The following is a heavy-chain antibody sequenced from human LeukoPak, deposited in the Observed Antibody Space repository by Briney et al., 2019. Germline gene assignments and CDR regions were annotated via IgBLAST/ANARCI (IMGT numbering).Heavy chain of an antibody. J-gene: IGHJ4*02. CDR3: ARRAAAGRCFDY. CDR2: IYESGST. Sequence: SETLSLTCAVYGESLNSYYWSWIRQPPGKGLEWIGEIYESGSTEYNPSLKSRVTISMVPSKQQFSLSLTSVTAADTAVYYCARRAAAGRCFDYWGQGTLVTVSS. V-gene: IGHV4-34*01. CDR1: GESLNSYY. D-gene: IGHD6-13*01.